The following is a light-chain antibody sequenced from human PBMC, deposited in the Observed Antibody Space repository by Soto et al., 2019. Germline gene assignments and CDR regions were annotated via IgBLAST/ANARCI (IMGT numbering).Light chain of an antibody. CDR2: DAS. J-gene: IGKJ4*01. CDR1: QSVRSY. Sequence: EIVLTQSPATLSLSPGERATLSCRASQSVRSYLAWYQQKPGQAPRLLIYDASNRATGIPARFSGSGSGTDFTLLISSLEPEDFAIYYCQQRSNWPPVTFGGGTKVEIK. CDR3: QQRSNWPPVT. V-gene: IGKV3-11*01.